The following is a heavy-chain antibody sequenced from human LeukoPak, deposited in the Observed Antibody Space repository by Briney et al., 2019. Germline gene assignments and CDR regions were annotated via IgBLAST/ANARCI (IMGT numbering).Heavy chain of an antibody. CDR1: GGTFSSYA. CDR2: INPNSGGT. D-gene: IGHD6-13*01. V-gene: IGHV1-2*02. CDR3: ARGGSYGSSWLVYC. J-gene: IGHJ4*02. Sequence: ASVKVSCKASGGTFSSYAISWVRQAPGLGLEWMGWINPNSGGTNYAQKFQGRVTMTRDTSITTAYMELSSLKSDDTAVYYCARGGSYGSSWLVYCWGQGTLVTVSS.